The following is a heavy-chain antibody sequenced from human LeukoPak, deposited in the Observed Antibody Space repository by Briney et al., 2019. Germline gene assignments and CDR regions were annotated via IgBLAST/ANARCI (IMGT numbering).Heavy chain of an antibody. D-gene: IGHD1-26*01. V-gene: IGHV4-59*12. CDR1: GSSISSYY. Sequence: SETLSLTCTVSGSSISSYYWSWIRQPPGKGLEWIGYIYYSGSTNYNPSLKSRVTISVDTSKNQFSLKLSSVTAADTAVYYCARESPELGLDYWGQGTLVTVSS. CDR3: ARESPELGLDY. J-gene: IGHJ4*02. CDR2: IYYSGST.